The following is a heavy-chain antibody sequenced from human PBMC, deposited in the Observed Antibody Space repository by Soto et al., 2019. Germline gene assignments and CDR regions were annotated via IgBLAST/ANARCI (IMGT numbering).Heavy chain of an antibody. CDR1: GYTFTGYY. CDR2: INPNSGGT. Sequence: ASVKVSCKASGYTFTGYYMHWVRQAPGQGLEWMGWINPNSGGTNYAQKFQGWVTMTRDTSISTAYMELSRLRSDDTAVYYCARVKNYDFWSGYYWTKRPYYGMDVWGQGTTVTVSS. J-gene: IGHJ6*02. CDR3: ARVKNYDFWSGYYWTKRPYYGMDV. D-gene: IGHD3-3*01. V-gene: IGHV1-2*04.